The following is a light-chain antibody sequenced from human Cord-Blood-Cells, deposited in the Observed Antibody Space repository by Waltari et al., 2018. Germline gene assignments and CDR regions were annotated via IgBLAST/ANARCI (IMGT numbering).Light chain of an antibody. CDR3: SSYTSSSTWV. V-gene: IGLV2-14*03. CDR2: DVS. Sequence: QSALTQPASASGSPGQSITISCTGTSSEVGGYNYVSWYQQHPGKAPKLMIYDVSNRPSGVSNRFSGSKSGNTASLTISGLQAEDEADYYCSSYTSSSTWVFGGGTKLTVL. J-gene: IGLJ3*02. CDR1: SSEVGGYNY.